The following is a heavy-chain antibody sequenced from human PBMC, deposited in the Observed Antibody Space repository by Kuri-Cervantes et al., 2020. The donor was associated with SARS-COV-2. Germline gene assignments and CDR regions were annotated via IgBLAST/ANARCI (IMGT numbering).Heavy chain of an antibody. D-gene: IGHD3-10*01. Sequence: SQTLSLTCAVSGYSISSGYYWGWIRQPPGKGLEWIGYIYTSGSTNYNPSLKSRVTISVDTSKNQFSMKLSSVTAADTAVYYCARHISYWGSGNWFDPWGQGTLVTVSS. CDR3: ARHISYWGSGNWFDP. J-gene: IGHJ5*02. CDR1: GYSISSGYY. V-gene: IGHV4-38-2*01. CDR2: IYTSGST.